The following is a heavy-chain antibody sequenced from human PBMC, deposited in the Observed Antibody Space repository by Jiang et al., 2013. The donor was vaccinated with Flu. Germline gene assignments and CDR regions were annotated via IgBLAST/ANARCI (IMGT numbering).Heavy chain of an antibody. V-gene: IGHV1-24*01. CDR3: ATRAHYYDEGAFDI. Sequence: GAEVKKPGASVKVSCKVSGYTLTDLFMDWVRQAPGKGLEWMGGFDPEDGETIYAQKFQGRVTMTEDTSRDTAYMELSSLRSDDTAVYYCATRAHYYDEGAFDIWGQGTMVTVSS. CDR2: FDPEDGET. D-gene: IGHD3-22*01. J-gene: IGHJ3*02. CDR1: GYTLTDLF.